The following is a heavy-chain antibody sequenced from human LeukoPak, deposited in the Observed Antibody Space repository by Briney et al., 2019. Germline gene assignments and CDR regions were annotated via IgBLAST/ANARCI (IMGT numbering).Heavy chain of an antibody. J-gene: IGHJ3*02. CDR2: INPNSGGT. CDR3: ARDRVYDFWSGYPNDAFDI. Sequence: ASVKVSCKASGYTFTGYYMHWVRQAPGQGLEWMGWINPNSGGTNYAQKFQGRVTMTRDTSISTAYMELSRLRSDDTAVYYCARDRVYDFWSGYPNDAFDIWGQGTMVTVPS. D-gene: IGHD3-3*01. V-gene: IGHV1-2*02. CDR1: GYTFTGYY.